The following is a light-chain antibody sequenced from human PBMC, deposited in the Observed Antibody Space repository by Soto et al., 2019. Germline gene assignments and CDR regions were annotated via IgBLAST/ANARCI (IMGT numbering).Light chain of an antibody. Sequence: QSVLTQPASVSGSPGQSITISCTGTSTDLGSYNLVSWYQQHPGKAPKLMIYEVIKRPSGVSNRFSGSKSGNTASLTISGLQAEDEADYYCCSYAGSSTWVFGGGTKLTVL. CDR1: STDLGSYNL. CDR3: CSYAGSSTWV. V-gene: IGLV2-23*02. CDR2: EVI. J-gene: IGLJ3*02.